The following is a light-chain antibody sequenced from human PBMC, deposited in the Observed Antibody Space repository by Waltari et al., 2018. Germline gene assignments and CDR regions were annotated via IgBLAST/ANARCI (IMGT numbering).Light chain of an antibody. V-gene: IGLV7-46*01. Sequence: QAVVTQEPSLTVSPGGTVTLTCGSSTGAVPSGHYAYRLQQRPGQAPTTLIYNTDNKESWTPARFSGSLLGGKAALTLSGAQPEDEAVYYCLLSYSGDREVFGGGTKLTVL. J-gene: IGLJ2*01. CDR1: TGAVPSGHY. CDR3: LLSYSGDREV. CDR2: NTD.